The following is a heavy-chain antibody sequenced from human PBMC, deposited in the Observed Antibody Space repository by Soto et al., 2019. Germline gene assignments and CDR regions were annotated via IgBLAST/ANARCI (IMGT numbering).Heavy chain of an antibody. Sequence: GGSLRLSCAASGFTFSSYAMSWVRQAPGKGLEWVSGISGSGGSTYYADSVKGRFTISRDNAKNTLYLQMNSLRAEDTAVYYCARMRMAPTHDTFVTCGPGTMVTVSS. V-gene: IGHV3-23*01. D-gene: IGHD2-15*01. CDR1: GFTFSSYA. CDR2: ISGSGGST. CDR3: ARMRMAPTHDTFVT. J-gene: IGHJ3*02.